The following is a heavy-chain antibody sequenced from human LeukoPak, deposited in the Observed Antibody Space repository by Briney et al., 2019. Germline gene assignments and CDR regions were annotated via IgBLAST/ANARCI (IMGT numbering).Heavy chain of an antibody. D-gene: IGHD3-16*01. J-gene: IGHJ4*02. Sequence: PPGGSLRLSCAASGFTFSSYAMSWVRQAPGKGLEWVSGISGSGGSTYYADSVKGRFTISRDNSKNTLYLQMNSLRAEDTAVYYCASKVDGAWGIDYWGQGTLVTVSS. CDR2: ISGSGGST. CDR3: ASKVDGAWGIDY. CDR1: GFTFSSYA. V-gene: IGHV3-23*01.